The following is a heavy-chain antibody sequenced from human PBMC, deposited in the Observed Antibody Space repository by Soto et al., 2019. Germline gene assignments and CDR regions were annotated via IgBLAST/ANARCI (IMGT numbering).Heavy chain of an antibody. CDR3: ARIPGSPWNYNDY. Sequence: SETLSLTCTVSGGSISSSSYYWGWIRQPPGKGLEWIGSIYYSGSTYYNPSLTSRVTISVDTSKNQFSLKLSSVTAADTAVYYCARIPGSPWNYNDYWGQGTLVTVSS. D-gene: IGHD1-7*01. CDR1: GGSISSSSYY. J-gene: IGHJ4*02. CDR2: IYYSGST. V-gene: IGHV4-39*01.